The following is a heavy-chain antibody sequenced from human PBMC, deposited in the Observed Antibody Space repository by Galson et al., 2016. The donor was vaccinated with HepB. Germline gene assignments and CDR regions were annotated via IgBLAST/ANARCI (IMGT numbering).Heavy chain of an antibody. CDR3: AIRRPRNNYRSFDL. CDR2: IYYSGVT. V-gene: IGHV4-39*01. Sequence: ETLSLTCSVSGASIGSSGDHWGWIRQPPGKGLEWIGSIYYSGVTYYRPSLKSRLTISLDTSKNQFSLQVNSVTAADTALYYCAIRRPRNNYRSFDLWGRGTLVTVSA. J-gene: IGHJ2*01. CDR1: GASIGSSGDH.